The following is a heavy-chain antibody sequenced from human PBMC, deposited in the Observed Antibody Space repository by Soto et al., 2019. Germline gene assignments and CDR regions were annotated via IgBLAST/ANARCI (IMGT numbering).Heavy chain of an antibody. CDR1: GYTFTSYY. CDR3: ARGGRTAMVDYYYGMDV. V-gene: IGHV1-46*01. J-gene: IGHJ6*02. D-gene: IGHD5-18*01. CDR2: INPSGGST. Sequence: ASVKVSCKASGYTFTSYYMHWVRQAPGQGLEWMGIINPSGGSTSYAQKFQGRVTMTRDTSTSTVYMELSSLRSEDTAVYYCARGGRTAMVDYYYGMDVWGQGTTVTVSS.